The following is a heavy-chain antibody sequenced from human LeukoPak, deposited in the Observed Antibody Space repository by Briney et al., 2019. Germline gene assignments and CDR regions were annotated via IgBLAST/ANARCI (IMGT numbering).Heavy chain of an antibody. J-gene: IGHJ4*02. CDR3: ASGRQLWLHGFDY. CDR2: IRYDGSNK. D-gene: IGHD5-18*01. CDR1: GFTFSSYG. V-gene: IGHV3-30*02. Sequence: GGSLRLSCAASGFTFSSYGMHWVRQAPGKGLEWVAFIRYDGSNKYYADSAKGRFTISRDNSKNTLYLQMNSLRAEDTAVYYCASGRQLWLHGFDYWGQGTLVTVSS.